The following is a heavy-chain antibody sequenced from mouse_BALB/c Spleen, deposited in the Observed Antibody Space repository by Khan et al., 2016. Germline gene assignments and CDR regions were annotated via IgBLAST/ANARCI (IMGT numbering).Heavy chain of an antibody. CDR2: INPKNGDT. J-gene: IGHJ2*01. CDR3: TSDGYDFDY. CDR1: GYSFTDYF. V-gene: IGHV1-20*02. D-gene: IGHD2-3*01. Sequence: EVQLQESGPELVKPGASVKISCKASGYSFTDYFMNWVMQSHGKSLEWIGRINPKNGDTLYNQKFKGKATLTVDKSSSTAHMELRSLASEDSAVYYCTSDGYDFDYWGPGTTLTVSS.